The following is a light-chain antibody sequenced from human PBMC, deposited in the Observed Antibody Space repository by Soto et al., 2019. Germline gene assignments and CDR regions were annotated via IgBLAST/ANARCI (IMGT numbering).Light chain of an antibody. Sequence: IQMTQSPSSLSASVGDRVTITCRASQSISSYLNWYQQKPGKAPTLLIYAAFSLHRGVPSRFDGRGSGTDFTLTINGLQPEDFATYYCQQTYSMPRTFGQGTKVDIK. CDR1: QSISSY. V-gene: IGKV1-39*01. CDR3: QQTYSMPRT. CDR2: AAF. J-gene: IGKJ1*01.